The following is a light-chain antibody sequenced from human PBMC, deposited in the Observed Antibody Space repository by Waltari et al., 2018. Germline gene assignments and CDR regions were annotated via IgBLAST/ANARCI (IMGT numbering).Light chain of an antibody. CDR2: GQN. CDR3: NARDSSGNHWV. Sequence: SSELTQDPAVSVALGQTGRITCQGDSLRRYYASWDEQTPGQPPVLVIYGQNHRPSGLPDRFAGSRSCITASLNSTGAQAEDEADYYCNARDSSGNHWVFGGGTKLTVL. J-gene: IGLJ3*02. V-gene: IGLV3-19*01. CDR1: SLRRYY.